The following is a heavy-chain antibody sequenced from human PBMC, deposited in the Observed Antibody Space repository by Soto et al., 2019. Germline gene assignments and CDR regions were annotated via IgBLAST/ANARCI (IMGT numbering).Heavy chain of an antibody. CDR1: GFTFSSYG. D-gene: IGHD2-2*01. V-gene: IGHV3-33*01. CDR2: IWDDGSNK. Sequence: QVQLVESGGGVVQPGRSLKLSCAASGFTFSSYGMHWVGQAPGKGLEWVAVIWDDGSNKFYADSVKGRFTLSRDNSKNTVSLQMSSLGAEDTAVYYCVRDTYCTTSSCYVFEYWGQGVLVTVSS. CDR3: VRDTYCTTSSCYVFEY. J-gene: IGHJ4*02.